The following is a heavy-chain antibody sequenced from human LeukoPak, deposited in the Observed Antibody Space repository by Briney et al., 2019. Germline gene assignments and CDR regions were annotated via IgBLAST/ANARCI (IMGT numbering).Heavy chain of an antibody. Sequence: SETLSLNCTVTGGSISSYYWSWIRQPPGKGLEWIGYIYYSGSTNYNPSLKSRVTISVDTSKNQFSLKLSSVTAADTAVYYCAQAKSGYDPLEAFDIWGQGTMVTVSS. CDR3: AQAKSGYDPLEAFDI. D-gene: IGHD5-12*01. J-gene: IGHJ3*02. CDR2: IYYSGST. V-gene: IGHV4-59*01. CDR1: GGSISSYY.